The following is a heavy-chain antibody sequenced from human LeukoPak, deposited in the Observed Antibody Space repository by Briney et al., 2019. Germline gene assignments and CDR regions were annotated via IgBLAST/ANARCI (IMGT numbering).Heavy chain of an antibody. Sequence: SETLSLTCAVSGDSFSSHYWTWIRQSPGTGLEWIGYISNIGRTNYNPSLKSRVTISIDPSKNQFSLKLRDLTAADTAVHYYTRDLVSVTKGFHILGEGTMVSVSS. V-gene: IGHV4-59*11. CDR2: ISNIGRT. CDR1: GDSFSSHY. D-gene: IGHD4-17*01. CDR3: TRDLVSVTKGFHI. J-gene: IGHJ3*02.